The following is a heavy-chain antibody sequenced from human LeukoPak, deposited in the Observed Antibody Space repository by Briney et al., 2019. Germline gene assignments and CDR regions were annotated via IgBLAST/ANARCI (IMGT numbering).Heavy chain of an antibody. J-gene: IGHJ4*02. V-gene: IGHV3-30*02. Sequence: PGGSLRLSCAASGFTFSTYGMQWVRQAPGKGLEWVAFIRYNGNDQYYADSVKGRFTISRDNSKNTLYLQMNSLRAEDTALYYCAKVGMITFGGVIVKYFDYWGQGTLVTVSS. D-gene: IGHD3-16*02. CDR2: IRYNGNDQ. CDR3: AKVGMITFGGVIVKYFDY. CDR1: GFTFSTYG.